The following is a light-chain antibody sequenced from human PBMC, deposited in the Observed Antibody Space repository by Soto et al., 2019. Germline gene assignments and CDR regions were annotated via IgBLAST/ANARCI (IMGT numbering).Light chain of an antibody. V-gene: IGKV2D-29*02. Sequence: DVVMTQTPLSLSVAPGQPASISCKSSQSLLHITGETFLFWYLQKPGQSPQXLIYEVSTRASGVPERFSGSGSGTDFTLEISRVETDDVGIYYCMQSTQLPPTFGQGTRLEIK. CDR1: QSLLHITGETF. CDR3: MQSTQLPPT. CDR2: EVS. J-gene: IGKJ5*01.